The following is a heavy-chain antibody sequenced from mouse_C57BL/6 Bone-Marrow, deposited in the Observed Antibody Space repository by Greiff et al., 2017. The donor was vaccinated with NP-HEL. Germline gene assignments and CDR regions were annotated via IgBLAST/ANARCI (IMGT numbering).Heavy chain of an antibody. D-gene: IGHD2-4*01. CDR3: ARIYYDYDVGFAY. CDR1: GFTFSSYA. J-gene: IGHJ3*01. Sequence: EVMLVESGGGLVKPGGSLKLSCAASGFTFSSYAMSWVRQTPEKRLEWVATISDGGSYTYYPDNVKGRFTISRDNAKNNLYLQMSHLKSEDTAMYYCARIYYDYDVGFAYWGQGTLVTVSA. CDR2: ISDGGSYT. V-gene: IGHV5-4*03.